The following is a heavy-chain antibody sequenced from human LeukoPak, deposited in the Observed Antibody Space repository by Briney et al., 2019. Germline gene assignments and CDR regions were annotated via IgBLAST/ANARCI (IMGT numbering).Heavy chain of an antibody. V-gene: IGHV4-39*07. D-gene: IGHD5-18*01. CDR1: GGSISSSSYY. Sequence: SETLSLTCTVSGGSISSSSYYWGWIRQPPGKGLEWIGSIYYSGSTYYNPSLKSRVTISLDTSKNQFSLKLSSVTAADTAVYYCAGRKRGYSYGYAGSFDYWGQVTLVTVSS. J-gene: IGHJ4*02. CDR2: IYYSGST. CDR3: AGRKRGYSYGYAGSFDY.